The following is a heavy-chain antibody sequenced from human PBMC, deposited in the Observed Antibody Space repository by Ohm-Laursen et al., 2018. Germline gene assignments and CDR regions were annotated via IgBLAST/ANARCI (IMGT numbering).Heavy chain of an antibody. CDR3: ARVAGLDGMDV. J-gene: IGHJ6*02. D-gene: IGHD3/OR15-3a*01. V-gene: IGHV3-21*01. CDR1: GFTFSSYS. Sequence: GSLRLSCAASGFTFSSYSMNWVRQAPGKGLEWVSSISSSSSYIYYADSVKGRFTISRDNAKNSLYLQMNSLRAEDTAVYYCARVAGLDGMDVWGQGTTVTVSS. CDR2: ISSSSSYI.